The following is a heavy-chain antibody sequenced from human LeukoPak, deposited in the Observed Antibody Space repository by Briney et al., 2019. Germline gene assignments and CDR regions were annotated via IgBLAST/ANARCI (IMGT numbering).Heavy chain of an antibody. D-gene: IGHD4-17*01. CDR3: ARDKGTTVPL. CDR2: IYTSGST. J-gene: IGHJ4*02. CDR1: GGSISSGSYY. V-gene: IGHV4-61*02. Sequence: SETLSLTCTVSGGSISSGSYYWSWLRQPAGKGLEWIGRIYTSGSTNYNPSLKSRVTMSVDTSKNQFSLKLSSVTAADTAVYYCARDKGTTVPLWGQGTLVTVSS.